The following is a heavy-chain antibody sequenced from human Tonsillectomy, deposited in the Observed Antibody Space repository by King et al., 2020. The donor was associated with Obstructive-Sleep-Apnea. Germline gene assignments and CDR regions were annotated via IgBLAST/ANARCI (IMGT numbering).Heavy chain of an antibody. CDR2: IIPIFGTA. D-gene: IGHD3-22*01. Sequence: QLQLVQSGAEVKKPGSSVKVSCKASGGTFSSYAISWVRQAPGQGLEWMGGIIPIFGTANYAQKFQGRVTITADESTSTAYMELSSLRSEDTAVYYCASARLSNNYDSSGYYYNYWGQGTLVTVSS. CDR1: GGTFSSYA. CDR3: ASARLSNNYDSSGYYYNY. J-gene: IGHJ4*02. V-gene: IGHV1-69*01.